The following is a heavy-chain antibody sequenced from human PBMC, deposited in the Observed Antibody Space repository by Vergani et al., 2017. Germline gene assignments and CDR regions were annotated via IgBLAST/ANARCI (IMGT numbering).Heavy chain of an antibody. Sequence: QLQLQESGPGLVKPSETLSLTCTVSGGSISSSSYYWGWIRQPPGKGLEWFGSIYYSGSTYYNPSLKSRVTISVDTSKNQFSLKLSSVTAADTAVYYCARPRAGYGEWFDPWGQGTLVTVSS. V-gene: IGHV4-39*01. CDR1: GGSISSSSYY. J-gene: IGHJ5*02. D-gene: IGHD3-10*01. CDR2: IYYSGST. CDR3: ARPRAGYGEWFDP.